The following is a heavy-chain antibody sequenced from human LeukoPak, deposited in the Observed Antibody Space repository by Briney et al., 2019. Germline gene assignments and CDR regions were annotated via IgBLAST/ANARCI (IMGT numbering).Heavy chain of an antibody. Sequence: GGSLRLSCVASGFTFSSYWMHWVRQAPGKGLVWVSRINSDGSSTSYADSVKGRFTISRDNAKNTLYLQMNSLRAEDTAVYYCAREGIFGVVMDVWGKGTTVTVSS. D-gene: IGHD3-3*01. V-gene: IGHV3-74*01. CDR2: INSDGSST. CDR3: AREGIFGVVMDV. J-gene: IGHJ6*04. CDR1: GFTFSSYW.